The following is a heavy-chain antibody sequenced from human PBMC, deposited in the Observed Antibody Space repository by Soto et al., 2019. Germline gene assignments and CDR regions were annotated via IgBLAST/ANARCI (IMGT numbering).Heavy chain of an antibody. CDR2: IIPIFGTA. J-gene: IGHJ6*02. CDR3: ARYYDILTGYHLALYGMDV. D-gene: IGHD3-9*01. Sequence: SVKVSCKASGGTFSSYAISWVRQAPGQGLEWMGGIIPIFGTANYAQKFQGRVTITADESTSTAYMELSSLRSEDTAVYYCARYYDILTGYHLALYGMDVWGQGTTVTVSS. V-gene: IGHV1-69*13. CDR1: GGTFSSYA.